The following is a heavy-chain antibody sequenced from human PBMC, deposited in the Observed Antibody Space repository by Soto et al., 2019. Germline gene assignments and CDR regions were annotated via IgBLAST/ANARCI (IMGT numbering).Heavy chain of an antibody. V-gene: IGHV1-2*04. CDR2: INPKSGGT. CDR1: GYSFTDYH. Sequence: QVQLVQSGAEVKKPGAPVKVSCKASGYSFTDYHIHWVRQAPGQGLEWLGRINPKSGGTSTAQKFKGWVTMTTDTSISTASMELTRLTSDDTAIYYCARGDSTDCSNGVCSFFYNHDMDVWGQGTTVTVSS. CDR3: ARGDSTDCSNGVCSFFYNHDMDV. J-gene: IGHJ6*02. D-gene: IGHD2-8*01.